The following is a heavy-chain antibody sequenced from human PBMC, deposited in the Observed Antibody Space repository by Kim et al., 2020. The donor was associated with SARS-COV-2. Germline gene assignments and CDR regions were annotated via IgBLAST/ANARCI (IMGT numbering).Heavy chain of an antibody. Sequence: ASVKVSCKASGYTFTGYYMHWVRQAPGQGLEWMGWINPNSGGTNYAQKFQGWVTMTRDTSISTAYMELSRLRSDDTAVYYCARDSSGSYNGFLIRTDYYYYGMDVWGQGTTVTVSS. CDR2: INPNSGGT. CDR3: ARDSSGSYNGFLIRTDYYYYGMDV. CDR1: GYTFTGYY. V-gene: IGHV1-2*04. J-gene: IGHJ6*02. D-gene: IGHD1-26*01.